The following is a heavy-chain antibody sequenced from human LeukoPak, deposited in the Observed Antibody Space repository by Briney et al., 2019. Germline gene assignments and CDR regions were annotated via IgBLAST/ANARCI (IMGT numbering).Heavy chain of an antibody. Sequence: ASVKVSCKASGYTFTGYYMHWVRQARGQGLEWMGWINPNSGGTNYAQKFQGRVTMTRDTSISTAYMELSRLRSDDTAVYYCAREAKVMVRGVIKYYMDVWGKGTTVTVSS. CDR2: INPNSGGT. CDR3: AREAKVMVRGVIKYYMDV. CDR1: GYTFTGYY. V-gene: IGHV1-2*02. D-gene: IGHD3-10*01. J-gene: IGHJ6*03.